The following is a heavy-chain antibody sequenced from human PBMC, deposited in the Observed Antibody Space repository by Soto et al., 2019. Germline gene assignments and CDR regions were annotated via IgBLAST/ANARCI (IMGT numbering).Heavy chain of an antibody. Sequence: SETLSLTCAVSSGSISSSNWWSWVRQPPGKGLEWIGEIYHSGSTNYNPSLKSRVTISVDKSKNQFSLKLSSVTAADTAVYYCAISHTAMSSGRGYMDVWGKGTTVTVSS. CDR3: AISHTAMSSGRGYMDV. D-gene: IGHD5-18*01. CDR1: SGSISSSNW. V-gene: IGHV4-4*02. J-gene: IGHJ6*03. CDR2: IYHSGST.